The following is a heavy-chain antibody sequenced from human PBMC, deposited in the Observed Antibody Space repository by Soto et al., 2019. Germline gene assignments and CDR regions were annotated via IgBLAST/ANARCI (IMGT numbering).Heavy chain of an antibody. Sequence: ETLSLTCTVSGGSISSYYWSWIRQPPGKGLEWIGYIYYSGSTNYNPSLKSRVTISVDTSKNQFSLKLSSVTAADTAVYYCARELYCSSTSCYTWGLGNWFDPWGQGTLVTVSS. V-gene: IGHV4-59*01. CDR1: GGSISSYY. CDR2: IYYSGST. D-gene: IGHD2-2*02. J-gene: IGHJ5*02. CDR3: ARELYCSSTSCYTWGLGNWFDP.